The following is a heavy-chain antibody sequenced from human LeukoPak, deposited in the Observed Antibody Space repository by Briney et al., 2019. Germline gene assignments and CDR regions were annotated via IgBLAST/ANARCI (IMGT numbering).Heavy chain of an antibody. D-gene: IGHD3-3*01. CDR1: GFTFSSYA. CDR3: ARALLRGLFDY. CDR2: ISYDGSNK. Sequence: GGSLRLSCAASGFTFSSYAMHWVRQAPGKGLEWVAVISYDGSNKYYADSVKGRFTISRDNSKNTLYLQMNSLRAEDTAVYYCARALLRGLFDYWGQGTLVTVSS. V-gene: IGHV3-30-3*01. J-gene: IGHJ4*02.